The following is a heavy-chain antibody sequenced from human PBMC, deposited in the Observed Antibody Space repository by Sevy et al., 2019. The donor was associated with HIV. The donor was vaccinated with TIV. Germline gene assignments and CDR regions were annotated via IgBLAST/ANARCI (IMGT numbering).Heavy chain of an antibody. J-gene: IGHJ6*02. V-gene: IGHV3-48*03. Sequence: GGSLRLSCAASGFTFSSYEMNWVRQAPGKGLEWVSYISSSGSTIYYADSVKGRFTISRDNAKNSLYLQMNSLRAEETAVYYCARGPSSSSSWYHYYGMDVWGQGTTVTVSS. CDR2: ISSSGSTI. D-gene: IGHD6-13*01. CDR1: GFTFSSYE. CDR3: ARGPSSSSSWYHYYGMDV.